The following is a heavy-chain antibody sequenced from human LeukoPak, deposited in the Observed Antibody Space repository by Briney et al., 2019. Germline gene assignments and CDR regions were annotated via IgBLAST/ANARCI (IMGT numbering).Heavy chain of an antibody. Sequence: PSETLSLTCTVSGGSISSYYWSWIRQPPGKGLEWIGYIYYSGSTNYNPSLKSRVTISVDTSKNQFSLKLSSVTAADTAVYYCATLTELRWFDPWGQGTLVTVSS. D-gene: IGHD1-14*01. V-gene: IGHV4-59*01. CDR3: ATLTELRWFDP. CDR1: GGSISSYY. J-gene: IGHJ5*02. CDR2: IYYSGST.